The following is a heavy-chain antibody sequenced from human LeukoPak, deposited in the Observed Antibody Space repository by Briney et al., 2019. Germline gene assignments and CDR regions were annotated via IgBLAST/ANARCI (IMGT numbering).Heavy chain of an antibody. J-gene: IGHJ4*02. CDR1: GSTFSSYD. D-gene: IGHD3-10*01. CDR2: MNPNSGDT. CDR3: ARVHLGGLWFL. V-gene: IGHV1-8*02. Sequence: ASVKVSCKASGSTFSSYDINWVRQATGQGLEWMGWMNPNSGDTGYAQKFQGRVTLTRNTSISTAYMELSSLRSEDTAVYYCARVHLGGLWFLWGQGTLVTVSS.